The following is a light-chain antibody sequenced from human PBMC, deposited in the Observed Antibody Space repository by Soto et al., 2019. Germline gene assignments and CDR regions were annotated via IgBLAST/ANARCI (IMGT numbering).Light chain of an antibody. Sequence: EIVLTQSPATLSLSPGGRATLSCRASQSVTTYLAWYQQKPGQAPRLLIYDASNRATGIPARFSGSGSGTDFTLTVSSLEPEDSAVYYCQQRSNWPPIITFGGGTKVDI. CDR3: QQRSNWPPIIT. CDR1: QSVTTY. CDR2: DAS. V-gene: IGKV3-11*01. J-gene: IGKJ4*01.